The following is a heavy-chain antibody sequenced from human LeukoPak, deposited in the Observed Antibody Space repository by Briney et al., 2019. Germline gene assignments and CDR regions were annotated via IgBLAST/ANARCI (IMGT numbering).Heavy chain of an antibody. Sequence: SETLSLTRTVSGGSISSYYWSWIRQPPGKGLEWIGYIYYSGSTNYNPSLKSRVTISVDTSKNQFSLKLSSVSAADTAVYYCAKYSRVLPAARGFDYWGQGTLVTVSS. D-gene: IGHD2-15*01. V-gene: IGHV4-59*01. J-gene: IGHJ4*02. CDR1: GGSISSYY. CDR3: AKYSRVLPAARGFDY. CDR2: IYYSGST.